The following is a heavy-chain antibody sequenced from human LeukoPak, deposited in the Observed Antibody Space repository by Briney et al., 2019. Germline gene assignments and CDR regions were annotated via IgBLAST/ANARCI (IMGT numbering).Heavy chain of an antibody. CDR3: ARQGDDY. V-gene: IGHV3-7*01. D-gene: IGHD3-16*01. CDR2: IKEDGSEK. CDR1: GFTFSNYW. Sequence: GGSLRLSCVASGFTFSNYWMSWVRQAPGKGLECVANIKEDGSEKYYVDSVKGRFTISRDNAESSLYLQMNSLRAEDTAVYYCARQGDDYWGHGTLVTVSS. J-gene: IGHJ4*01.